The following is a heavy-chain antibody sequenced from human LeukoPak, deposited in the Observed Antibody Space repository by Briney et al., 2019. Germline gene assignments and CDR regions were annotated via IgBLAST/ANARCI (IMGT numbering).Heavy chain of an antibody. J-gene: IGHJ6*02. V-gene: IGHV1-18*01. CDR1: GYSFTSYG. CDR2: ISTYDGNA. CDR3: ARESYSSSWYRLNYGMDV. D-gene: IGHD6-13*01. Sequence: GASVKVSCKASGYSFTSYGFTWVRQAPGQGLEWMGWISTYDGNANYAQKLQGRVTMTTDTSTITAYMELRSLRSDDTAVYYCARESYSSSWYRLNYGMDVWGQGTTVTVSS.